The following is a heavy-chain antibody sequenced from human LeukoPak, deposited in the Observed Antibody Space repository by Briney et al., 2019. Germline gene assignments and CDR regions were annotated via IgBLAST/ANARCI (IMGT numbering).Heavy chain of an antibody. CDR1: GGSISSGGYS. D-gene: IGHD6-19*01. CDR3: ARYFPVCPTAVAGRRCGHFDY. V-gene: IGHV4-30-2*01. CDR2: IYHSGST. J-gene: IGHJ4*02. Sequence: KPSETLSLTCAVSGGSISSGGYSWSWIRQPPGKGLEWIGYIYHSGSTYYNPSLKSRVTISVDRSKNQFSLKLSSVTAADTAVYYCARYFPVCPTAVAGRRCGHFDYWGQGTLVTVSS.